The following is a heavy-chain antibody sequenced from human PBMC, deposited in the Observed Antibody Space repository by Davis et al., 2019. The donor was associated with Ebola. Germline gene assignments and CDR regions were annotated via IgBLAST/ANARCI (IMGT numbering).Heavy chain of an antibody. V-gene: IGHV5-10-1*01. CDR3: ARQHDFHFGY. D-gene: IGHD3-3*01. Sequence: GESLKISCKGSGYSFTSYWIGWVRQMPGKGLAWMGRIDPSDSYTNYSPSFQGHVTISADKSISTAYLQWSSLKASDTAMYYCARQHDFHFGYWGQGTLVTVSS. CDR2: IDPSDSYT. J-gene: IGHJ4*02. CDR1: GYSFTSYW.